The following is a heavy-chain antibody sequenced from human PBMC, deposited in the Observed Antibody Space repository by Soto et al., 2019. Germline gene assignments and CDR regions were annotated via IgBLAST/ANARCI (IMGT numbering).Heavy chain of an antibody. CDR2: INWNSGSI. CDR1: GFTFVDYA. D-gene: IGHD3-10*01. V-gene: IGHV3-9*01. CDR3: AKDRGSGSYAANYYYYGMDV. J-gene: IGHJ6*02. Sequence: GGSLRLSCAASGFTFVDYALHWVRQAPGKGLEWVSGINWNSGSIGYADSVKGRFTISRDNAKTSLYLQMNSLRAEDTALYYCAKDRGSGSYAANYYYYGMDVWGQGT.